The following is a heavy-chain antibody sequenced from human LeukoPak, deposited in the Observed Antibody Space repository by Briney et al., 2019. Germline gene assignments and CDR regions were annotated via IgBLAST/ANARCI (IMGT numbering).Heavy chain of an antibody. J-gene: IGHJ1*01. V-gene: IGHV3-30*02. CDR3: AKGDLEEFVVVPAAIGGLGYFQH. Sequence: GSLRLSCAASGFTFSSYGMHWVRQAPGKGLEWVAFIRYDGSNKYYADSVKGRFTISRDNSKNTLYLQMNSLRAEDTAVYYCAKGDLEEFVVVPAAIGGLGYFQHWGQGTLVTVSS. CDR1: GFTFSSYG. D-gene: IGHD2-2*02. CDR2: IRYDGSNK.